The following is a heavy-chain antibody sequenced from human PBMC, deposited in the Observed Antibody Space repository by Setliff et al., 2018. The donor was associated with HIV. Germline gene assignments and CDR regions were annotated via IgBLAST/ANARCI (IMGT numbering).Heavy chain of an antibody. J-gene: IGHJ4*02. Sequence: GGSLRLSCVASGFTFINHAMSWVRQAPGKGLEWVSAIVGGASSTVYADSVKGRFTISRDNSKNTVYLQMNSLRAEDTAEYYCAKELAASGLGYFDSWGRGILVTVSS. CDR3: AKELAASGLGYFDS. CDR2: IVGGASST. D-gene: IGHD3-22*01. V-gene: IGHV3-23*01. CDR1: GFTFINHA.